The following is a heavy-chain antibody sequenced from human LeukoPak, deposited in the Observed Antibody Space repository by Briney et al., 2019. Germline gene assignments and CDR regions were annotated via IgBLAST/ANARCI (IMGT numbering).Heavy chain of an antibody. V-gene: IGHV3-66*01. J-gene: IGHJ4*02. CDR1: GFTVSSNY. D-gene: IGHD1-1*01. CDR2: IYSGGST. Sequence: AGGSLRLSCAASGFTVSSNYMSWVRQAPGKGLEWVSIIYSGGSTYYADSVKGRFTISRDNSKNTLYLQMNSLRAEDTAVYYCAREATGTLYYWGQGSPVTVSS. CDR3: AREATGTLYY.